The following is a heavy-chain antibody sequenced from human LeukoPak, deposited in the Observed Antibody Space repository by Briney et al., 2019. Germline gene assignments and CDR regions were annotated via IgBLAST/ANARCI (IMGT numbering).Heavy chain of an antibody. CDR2: ISSGSSMM. V-gene: IGHV3-48*01. CDR1: GFTFGSYS. Sequence: GGALRLSCVASGFTFGSYSMNWVRQAPGKGLEWVSYISSGSSMMYYADSVKGRFSISRDNAKNSLFLRMDSLRAEDTAVYYCARDGRDGYKDFDYWGQGTLVTVP. D-gene: IGHD5-24*01. J-gene: IGHJ4*02. CDR3: ARDGRDGYKDFDY.